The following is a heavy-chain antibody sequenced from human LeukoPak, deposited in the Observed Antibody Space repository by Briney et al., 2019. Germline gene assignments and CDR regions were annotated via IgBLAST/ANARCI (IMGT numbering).Heavy chain of an antibody. V-gene: IGHV1-18*01. CDR1: GYTFTSYG. D-gene: IGHD2-2*01. CDR3: AREPHYGWSSTSGGYYYMDA. J-gene: IGHJ6*03. CDR2: ISAYNGNT. Sequence: ASVKVSCKASGYTFTSYGISWVRQAPGQGLEWMGWISAYNGNTNYAQKPQGRVTMTTDTSTSTAYMELRSLRSDDTAVYYCAREPHYGWSSTSGGYYYMDAWGKGTTVTVSS.